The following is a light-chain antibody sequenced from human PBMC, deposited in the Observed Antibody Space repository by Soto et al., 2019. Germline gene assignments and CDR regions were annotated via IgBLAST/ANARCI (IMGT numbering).Light chain of an antibody. CDR1: QPISSW. J-gene: IGKJ1*01. CDR2: DAS. Sequence: DIQMTQSPPTLSASVGDRVTITCRASQPISSWLAWYHQKPGKAPKLLIYDASNLESGVPSRFSGSGSGTEFTLTSSSLQPEDFGIYYCQQYENYWTFGQGTKVEVK. CDR3: QQYENYWT. V-gene: IGKV1-5*01.